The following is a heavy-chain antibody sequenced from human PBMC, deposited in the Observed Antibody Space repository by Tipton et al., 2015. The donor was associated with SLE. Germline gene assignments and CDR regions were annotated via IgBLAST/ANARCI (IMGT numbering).Heavy chain of an antibody. CDR1: GYTFTTYG. J-gene: IGHJ4*02. CDR2: ISTYNGNT. Sequence: QLVQSGAEVKKPGASVRVSCKASGYTFTTYGISWVRQAPGQGLEWMGWISTYNGNTNYAQKIQGRVTMTSDTSTSTAYMELRSLRSDDTAIYCCARVREDTAMGAFDCWGQGTLVTVSS. V-gene: IGHV1-18*01. CDR3: ARVREDTAMGAFDC. D-gene: IGHD5-18*01.